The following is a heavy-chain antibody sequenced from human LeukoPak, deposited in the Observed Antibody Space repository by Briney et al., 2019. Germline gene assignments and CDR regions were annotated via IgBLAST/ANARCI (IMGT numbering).Heavy chain of an antibody. Sequence: GASVKVSCKASGYTFTSYGISWVRQAPGQGLEWMGWISAHNGNTNYAQKLQGRVTMTTDTSTSTAYMELRSLRSDDTAVYYCAREYSGYDYGRQFDYWGQGTLVTVSS. J-gene: IGHJ4*02. V-gene: IGHV1-18*01. CDR3: AREYSGYDYGRQFDY. CDR2: ISAHNGNT. CDR1: GYTFTSYG. D-gene: IGHD5-12*01.